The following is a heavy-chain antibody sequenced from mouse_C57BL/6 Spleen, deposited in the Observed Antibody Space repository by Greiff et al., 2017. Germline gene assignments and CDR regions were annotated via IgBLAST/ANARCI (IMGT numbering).Heavy chain of an antibody. J-gene: IGHJ2*01. Sequence: VHLVESGPELVKPGASVKISCKASGYAFSSSWMNWVKQRPGKGLEWIGRIYPGDGDTNYNGKFKGKATLTADKSSSTAYMQLSSLPSEDSAVYFCAREGSGYGFDYWGQGTTLTVSS. D-gene: IGHD3-2*02. V-gene: IGHV1-82*01. CDR2: IYPGDGDT. CDR3: AREGSGYGFDY. CDR1: GYAFSSSW.